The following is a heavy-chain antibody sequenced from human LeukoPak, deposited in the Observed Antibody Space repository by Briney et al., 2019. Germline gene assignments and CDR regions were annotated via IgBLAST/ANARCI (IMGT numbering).Heavy chain of an antibody. CDR3: ARGSSTYYYDSSGLYYFDY. V-gene: IGHV3-21*01. Sequence: GGSLRLSCAASGFTFNNYNMNWVRQAPGKALEWVSSITSSGTYIFYADSVKGRFTISRDNAKNSLYLQMNSLRAEDTAVYYCARGSSTYYYDSSGLYYFDYWGQGTLVTVSS. CDR2: ITSSGTYI. CDR1: GFTFNNYN. D-gene: IGHD3-22*01. J-gene: IGHJ4*02.